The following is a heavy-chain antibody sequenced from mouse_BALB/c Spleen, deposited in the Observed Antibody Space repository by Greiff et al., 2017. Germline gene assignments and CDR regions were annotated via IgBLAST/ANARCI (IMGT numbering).Heavy chain of an antibody. V-gene: IGHV14-3*02. J-gene: IGHJ4*01. CDR2: IDPANGNT. D-gene: IGHD1-2*01. CDR3: ARSPYGFYAMDY. CDR1: GFNIKDTY. Sequence: EVKLMESGAELVKPGASVKLSCTASGFNIKDTYMHWVKQRPEQGLEWIGRIDPANGNTKYDPKFQGTATITADTSSNTAYLQLSSLTSEDTAVYYCARSPYGFYAMDYWGQGTSVTVSS.